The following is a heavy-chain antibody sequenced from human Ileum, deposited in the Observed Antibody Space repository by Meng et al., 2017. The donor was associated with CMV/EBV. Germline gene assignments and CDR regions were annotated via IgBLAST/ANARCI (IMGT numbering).Heavy chain of an antibody. CDR3: AIYSQNVVPAAHWWFFDL. V-gene: IGHV1-69*19. D-gene: IGHD2-2*01. J-gene: IGHJ2*01. CDR1: FNKYA. Sequence: FNKYAINWVRQAPGQGLEWMGGILPMFGPPSYAHKFQGRISLTANESTNTASLDLTSLKSEDTAIYYCAIYSQNVVPAAHWWFFDLWGRGTLVTVSS. CDR2: ILPMFGPP.